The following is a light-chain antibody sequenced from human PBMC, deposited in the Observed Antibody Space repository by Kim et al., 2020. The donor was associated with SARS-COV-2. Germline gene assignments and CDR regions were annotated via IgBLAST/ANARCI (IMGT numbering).Light chain of an antibody. CDR2: QDT. CDR3: QAWDSSTV. CDR1: KLGDKY. Sequence: VSVSPGQTASITCSGDKLGDKYACWYQQKPGQAPVLVIYQDTKRPSGIPERFSGSNSGNTATLTISGTQAMDEADYYCQAWDSSTVFGTGTKVTVL. V-gene: IGLV3-1*01. J-gene: IGLJ1*01.